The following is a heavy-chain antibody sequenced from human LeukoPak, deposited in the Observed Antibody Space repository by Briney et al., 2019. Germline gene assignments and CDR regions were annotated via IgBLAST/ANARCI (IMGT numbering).Heavy chain of an antibody. J-gene: IGHJ4*02. CDR3: ASDFTRRDDY. V-gene: IGHV3-74*01. CDR1: GFTFSSYW. D-gene: IGHD6-6*01. CDR2: MNTDGSRT. Sequence: GGSLRLSCAASGFTFSSYWMHWVRQAPGKGLVWVSRMNTDGSRTDYADSVKGRFTISRDNAKNTLYLQMNSLGAEDTAVYSCASDFTRRDDYWGQGTLVTVSS.